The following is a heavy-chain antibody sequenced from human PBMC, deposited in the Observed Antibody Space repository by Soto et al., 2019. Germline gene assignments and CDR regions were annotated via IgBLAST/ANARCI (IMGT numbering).Heavy chain of an antibody. V-gene: IGHV3-33*01. Sequence: GGSLRLSCAASGFSFSSYGMHWVRQAPGKGLEWVAVIWFDGSNTYYVDSVKGRFTISRDNFKNTLYLQMNSLRAEETAFYYCARERVVGATGNYFDYWGQGTPVTVSS. J-gene: IGHJ4*02. CDR2: IWFDGSNT. CDR3: ARERVVGATGNYFDY. D-gene: IGHD1-26*01. CDR1: GFSFSSYG.